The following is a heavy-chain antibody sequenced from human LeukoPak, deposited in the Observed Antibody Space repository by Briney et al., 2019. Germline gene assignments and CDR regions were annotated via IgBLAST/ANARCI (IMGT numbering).Heavy chain of an antibody. D-gene: IGHD6-13*01. CDR3: ASPSSAAGTPFDY. CDR1: GLIATSNY. CDR2: IYGGGNT. Sequence: GGSLTLSCSFSGLIATSNYMAWVRQAPGKGLQWISFIYGGGNTLYADSVMGRFGISRDNSKNTLYLQMNSLRAEDTAVYYCASPSSAAGTPFDYWGQGTLVTVSS. J-gene: IGHJ4*02. V-gene: IGHV3-53*01.